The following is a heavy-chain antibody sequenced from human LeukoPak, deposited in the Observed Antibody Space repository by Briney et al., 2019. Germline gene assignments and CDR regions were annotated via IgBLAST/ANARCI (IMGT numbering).Heavy chain of an antibody. V-gene: IGHV1-69-2*01. CDR3: ASIKSLFDYSNYVGWFDP. Sequence: GATVKISCKASGYTFTDYYMHWVQQAPGKGLEWMGRVDPEDGETIYAEKFQGRVTITADTSTDTAYMELSSLRSEDTAVYYCASIKSLFDYSNYVGWFDPWGQGTLVTVSS. D-gene: IGHD4-11*01. CDR1: GYTFTDYY. CDR2: VDPEDGET. J-gene: IGHJ5*02.